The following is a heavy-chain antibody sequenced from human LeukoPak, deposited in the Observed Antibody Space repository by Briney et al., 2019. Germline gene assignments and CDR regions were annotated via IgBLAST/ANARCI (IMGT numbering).Heavy chain of an antibody. V-gene: IGHV1-2*04. Sequence: ASVKVSCKASGYTFTGYYIHWVRQAPGQGLEWMGWIHPNSGGTNYVQKFQGWVTMTRDTSISTAYMELSRLTSDDTAVYYCARGMELLGIYYFDYWGQGTLVTVSS. CDR1: GYTFTGYY. CDR3: ARGMELLGIYYFDY. CDR2: IHPNSGGT. J-gene: IGHJ4*02. D-gene: IGHD1-26*01.